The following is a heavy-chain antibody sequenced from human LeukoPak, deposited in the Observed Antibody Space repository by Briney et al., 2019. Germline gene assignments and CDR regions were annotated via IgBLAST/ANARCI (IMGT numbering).Heavy chain of an antibody. J-gene: IGHJ4*02. CDR1: GFTFSSYA. D-gene: IGHD4/OR15-4a*01. V-gene: IGHV3-7*01. CDR2: INEDGSEM. CDR3: ARGPMTIISI. Sequence: PGRSLRLSCAASGFTFSSYAMHWVRQAPGKGLEWVANINEDGSEMYYVDSLKGRFTIFRDNAKNSLYLQMNSLRVEDTAVYYCARGPMTIISIGGQGTLVTVSS.